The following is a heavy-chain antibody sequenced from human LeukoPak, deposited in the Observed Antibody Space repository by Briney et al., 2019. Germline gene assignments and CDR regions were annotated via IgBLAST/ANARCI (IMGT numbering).Heavy chain of an antibody. CDR1: GGSISSSNW. CDR2: IYHSGST. J-gene: IGHJ4*02. V-gene: IGHV4-4*02. D-gene: IGHD6-19*01. Sequence: ASGTLSLTCALSGGSISSSNWWSWVRQPPGKGLEWIGEIYHSGSTNYNPSLKSRVTVSVDKSKNQFSLKLSSVTAADTAVYYCARARIAVAGTGGDYFDYWGQGTLVTVSS. CDR3: ARARIAVAGTGGDYFDY.